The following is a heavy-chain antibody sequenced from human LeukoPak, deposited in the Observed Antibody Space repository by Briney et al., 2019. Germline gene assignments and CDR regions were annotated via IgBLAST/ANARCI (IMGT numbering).Heavy chain of an antibody. CDR3: ARSSGWYWFDP. V-gene: IGHV4-4*07. Sequence: ASETLSLTCTVSGGSISSYYWSWIRQPAGKGLEWIGRIYTSGSTYYNPSLKSRVTMSVGTSKNQFSLKLSSVTAADTAVYYCARSSGWYWFDPWGQGTLVTVSS. CDR2: IYTSGST. CDR1: GGSISSYY. J-gene: IGHJ5*02. D-gene: IGHD6-19*01.